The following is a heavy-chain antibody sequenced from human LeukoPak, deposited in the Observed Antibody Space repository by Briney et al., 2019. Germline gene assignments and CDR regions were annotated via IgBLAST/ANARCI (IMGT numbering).Heavy chain of an antibody. CDR1: GFTFSSYA. J-gene: IGHJ4*02. CDR2: ISYDGSNK. V-gene: IGHV3-30-3*01. Sequence: GGSLRLSCAASGFTFSSYAMHWVRQAPGKGLEWVAVISYDGSNKYYADSVKGRFTISRDDSKNTLYLQMNSLRAEDTAVYYCARDPFGIVGGYWGQGTLVTVSS. D-gene: IGHD3-10*01. CDR3: ARDPFGIVGGY.